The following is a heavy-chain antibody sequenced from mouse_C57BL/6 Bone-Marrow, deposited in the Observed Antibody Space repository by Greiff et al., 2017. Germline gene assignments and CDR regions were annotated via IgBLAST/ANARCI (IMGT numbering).Heavy chain of an antibody. D-gene: IGHD1-1*01. J-gene: IGHJ2*01. CDR3: ARDTTVVASYYFDY. Sequence: VMLVESGAELARPGASVKLSCKASGYTFTSYGISWVKQRTGQGLEWIGEIYPRSGNTYYNEKFKGKATLTADKSSSTAYMELRSLTSEDSAVYFCARDTTVVASYYFDYWGQGTTLTVSS. CDR2: IYPRSGNT. V-gene: IGHV1-81*01. CDR1: GYTFTSYG.